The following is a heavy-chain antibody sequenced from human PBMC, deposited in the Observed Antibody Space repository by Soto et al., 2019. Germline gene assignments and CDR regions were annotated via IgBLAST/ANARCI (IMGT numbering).Heavy chain of an antibody. D-gene: IGHD2-2*01. CDR1: GGSISSCGYS. V-gene: IGHV4-30-2*01. CDR2: VYHSGST. J-gene: IGHJ5*02. Sequence: SETLSLTCAVSGGSISSCGYSWSWIRQPPGKGLEWIGYVYHSGSTYYNPSLKSRVTISVDRSKNQFSLKLSSVTAADTAVYYCARVPDRWGQGTLVTVSS. CDR3: ARVPDR.